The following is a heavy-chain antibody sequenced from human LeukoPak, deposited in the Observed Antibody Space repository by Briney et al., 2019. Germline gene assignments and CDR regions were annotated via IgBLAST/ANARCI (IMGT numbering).Heavy chain of an antibody. V-gene: IGHV3-23*01. D-gene: IGHD4-17*01. CDR1: GFTFDDYG. Sequence: GGSLRLSCAASGFTFDDYGMSWVRQAPGKGLEWVSAISGSGGSTYYADSVKGRFTISRDNSKNTLYLQMNSLRAEDTAVYYCAKSSTVTTLIFYFDYWGQGTLVTVSS. CDR3: AKSSTVTTLIFYFDY. CDR2: ISGSGGST. J-gene: IGHJ4*02.